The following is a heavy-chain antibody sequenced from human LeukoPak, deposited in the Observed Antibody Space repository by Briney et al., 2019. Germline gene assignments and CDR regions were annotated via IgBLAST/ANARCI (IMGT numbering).Heavy chain of an antibody. V-gene: IGHV4-39*01. CDR1: GGSISSSSYY. CDR3: ASGGSTAYYFDY. J-gene: IGHJ4*02. Sequence: PSETLSLTCTVSGGSISSSSYYWGWIRQPPGKGLEWIGSIYYSGNTYYNPPLESRVTISVDTSKNQFSLKLSSVTAADTAVYYCASGGSTAYYFDYWGQGTLVTVSS. CDR2: IYYSGNT. D-gene: IGHD1-1*01.